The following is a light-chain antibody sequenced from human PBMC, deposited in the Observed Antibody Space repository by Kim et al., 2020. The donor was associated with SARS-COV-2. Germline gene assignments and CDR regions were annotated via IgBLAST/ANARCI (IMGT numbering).Light chain of an antibody. CDR1: HSVNAY. CDR2: DAP. J-gene: IGKJ1*01. CDR3: EHSSNWPRT. Sequence: LCPEDKAPLSGRAGHSVNAYSAWDHRKPGPAPRHLIFDAPRRATGIPVRFSVSVCVRDFTLTISSVEPVDISVYYCEHSSNWPRTFGQGTKMGIK. V-gene: IGKV3-11*02.